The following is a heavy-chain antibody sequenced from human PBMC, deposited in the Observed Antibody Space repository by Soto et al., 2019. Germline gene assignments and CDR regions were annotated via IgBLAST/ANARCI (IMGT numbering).Heavy chain of an antibody. CDR3: IRVLDVSAGYYDS. J-gene: IGHJ5*01. Sequence: SETLSLTCAVSGGSISSGGYSWSWIRQPPGKGLEWIGYIYHSGSTYYNPSLKSRVTISVDRSKNQFSLKLSSLTVDDTAVYYCIRVLDVSAGYYDSWGQGTVVTVSS. V-gene: IGHV4-30-2*01. D-gene: IGHD2-2*03. CDR2: IYHSGST. CDR1: GGSISSGGYS.